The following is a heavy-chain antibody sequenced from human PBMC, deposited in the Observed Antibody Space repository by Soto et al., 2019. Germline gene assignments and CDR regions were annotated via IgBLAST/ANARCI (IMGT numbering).Heavy chain of an antibody. CDR1: GGSISSGGYY. CDR3: ARQVLRFDGSGSYRATDFDY. D-gene: IGHD3-10*01. J-gene: IGHJ4*02. CDR2: IYYSGST. Sequence: ASETLSLTCTVSGGSISSGGYYWSWIRQHPGKGLEWIGYIYYSGSTYYNPSLKSRVTISVDTSKNQFSLKLSSVTAADTAVYYCARQVLRFDGSGSYRATDFDYWGQGTLVTVSS. V-gene: IGHV4-31*03.